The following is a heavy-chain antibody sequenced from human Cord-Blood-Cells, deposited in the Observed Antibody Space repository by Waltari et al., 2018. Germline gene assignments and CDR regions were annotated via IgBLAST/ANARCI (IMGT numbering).Heavy chain of an antibody. V-gene: IGHV3-64*02. J-gene: IGHJ3*02. CDR3: AREGMSEAFDI. CDR1: VFTFSSYA. Sequence: EVQLVAFGEGLVQHGGSLRLSCAASVFTFSSYALHWVRQAPGKGLEYVSAISSNGGSTYYADSVKGRFTISRDNSKNTLYLQMGSLRAEDMAVYYCAREGMSEAFDIWGQGTMVTVSS. D-gene: IGHD3-10*01. CDR2: ISSNGGST.